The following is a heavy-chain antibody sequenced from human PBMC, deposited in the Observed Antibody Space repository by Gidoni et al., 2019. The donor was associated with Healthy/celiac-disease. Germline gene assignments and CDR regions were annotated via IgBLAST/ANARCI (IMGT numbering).Heavy chain of an antibody. V-gene: IGHV3-15*01. J-gene: IGHJ4*02. Sequence: EVQLVESGGGLVKPGGSLRLSCAASGFTFSNAWMSWVRQAPGKGLEWVGRIKSKTDGGTTDYAAPVKGRFTISRDDSKNTLYLQMNSLKTEDTAVYYCTTETKDHGLPDSIGNRWGQGTLVTVSS. CDR1: GFTFSNAW. D-gene: IGHD4-17*01. CDR2: IKSKTDGGTT. CDR3: TTETKDHGLPDSIGNR.